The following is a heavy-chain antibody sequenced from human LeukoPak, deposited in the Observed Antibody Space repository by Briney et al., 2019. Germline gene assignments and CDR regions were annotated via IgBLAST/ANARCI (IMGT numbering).Heavy chain of an antibody. V-gene: IGHV3-53*01. CDR1: GFTVSSNY. J-gene: IGHJ6*02. D-gene: IGHD6-13*01. Sequence: GGSLRLSCAASGFTVSSNYMYWVRQAPGKGLEWVSLIYSGGSTYYADSVKGRFTISRDNSKNTLYLQMNSLRADDTAVYYCARATSGIYYGMDVWGQGTTVTVSS. CDR2: IYSGGST. CDR3: ARATSGIYYGMDV.